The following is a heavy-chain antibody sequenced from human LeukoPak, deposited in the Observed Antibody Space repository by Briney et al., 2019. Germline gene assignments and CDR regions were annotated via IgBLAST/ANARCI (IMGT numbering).Heavy chain of an antibody. CDR3: AKTSLSDPSGHYYYMDV. D-gene: IGHD3-3*01. Sequence: PGGSLRLSCAASGFTFSSYAMHWVRQAPGKGLEWVAVISYDGSNKYYADSVKGRFTISRDNSQNTVPLQLNNMRIEDTALYYCAKTSLSDPSGHYYYMDVWGKGTTVTVSS. J-gene: IGHJ6*03. CDR2: ISYDGSNK. V-gene: IGHV3-30*04. CDR1: GFTFSSYA.